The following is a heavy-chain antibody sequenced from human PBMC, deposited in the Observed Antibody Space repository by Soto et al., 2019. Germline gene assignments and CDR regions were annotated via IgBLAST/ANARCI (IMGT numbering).Heavy chain of an antibody. Sequence: ASVKVSCKASGYTFTSYYMHWVRQAPGQGLEWMGIINPSGGSTSYAQKFQGRVTMTRDTSTSTVYMELSSLRSEDTAVYYCARTSDYYDSSGYSYYFDYWGQGTLVTVSS. D-gene: IGHD3-22*01. V-gene: IGHV1-46*01. CDR2: INPSGGST. J-gene: IGHJ4*02. CDR1: GYTFTSYY. CDR3: ARTSDYYDSSGYSYYFDY.